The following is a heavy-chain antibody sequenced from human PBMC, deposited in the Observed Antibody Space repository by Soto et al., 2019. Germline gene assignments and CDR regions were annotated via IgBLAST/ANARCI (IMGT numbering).Heavy chain of an antibody. D-gene: IGHD6-13*01. CDR1: GYTLTGYY. CDR3: ARDSNRIAAAGIGRGWFDP. Sequence: GASVKVSCKASGYTLTGYYMHWVRQAPGQGLEWMGGIIPIFGTANYAQKFQGRVTITADESTSTAYMELSSLRSEDTAVYYCARDSNRIAAAGIGRGWFDPWGQGTLVTVSS. J-gene: IGHJ5*02. CDR2: IIPIFGTA. V-gene: IGHV1-69*13.